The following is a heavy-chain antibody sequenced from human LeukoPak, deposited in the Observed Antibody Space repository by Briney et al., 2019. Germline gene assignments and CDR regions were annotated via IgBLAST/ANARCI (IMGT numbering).Heavy chain of an antibody. J-gene: IGHJ4*02. V-gene: IGHV4-59*01. CDR2: VSYTGTT. CDR3: ARAGGLVGATDFDY. D-gene: IGHD1-26*01. Sequence: SETLSLTCTVSGGSFTDYYWSWIRQLPGKGLQWIGFVSYTGTTFYNPTLKSRVTISVDTSKNQFSLQLSSVTTADAAVYFCARAGGLVGATDFDYWGQGTLVTVSS. CDR1: GGSFTDYY.